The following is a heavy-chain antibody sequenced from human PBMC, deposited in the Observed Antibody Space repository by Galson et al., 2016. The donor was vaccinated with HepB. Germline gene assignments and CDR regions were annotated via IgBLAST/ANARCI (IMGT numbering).Heavy chain of an antibody. Sequence: QSGAEVKKPGESLKISCKGSGYSFSTYWIGWVRQMPGKGLEWMGTIYPGDFETRYSPSFQGQVTMSVDKSTSTAYVQWSSLKVSDTAMYYCARQTTKSLENWGQGTLVTVSS. CDR3: ARQTTKSLEN. J-gene: IGHJ4*02. V-gene: IGHV5-51*01. D-gene: IGHD1-7*01. CDR1: GYSFSTYW. CDR2: IYPGDFET.